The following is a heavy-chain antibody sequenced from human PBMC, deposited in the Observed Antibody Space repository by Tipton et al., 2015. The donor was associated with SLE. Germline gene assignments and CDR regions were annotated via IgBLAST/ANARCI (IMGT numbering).Heavy chain of an antibody. CDR1: GYTFTNSA. CDR3: AKAFRNYNEY. J-gene: IGHJ4*02. CDR2: IIYSGGST. D-gene: IGHD2/OR15-2a*01. Sequence: SLRLSCAASGYTFTNSAMTWVRQAPGKGLEWVSIIYSGGSTYHADSIKGRFAISRDNSNKKLYLQMNSLRVEDSAVYYCAKAFRNYNEYWGQGTLVTVSS. V-gene: IGHV3-23*03.